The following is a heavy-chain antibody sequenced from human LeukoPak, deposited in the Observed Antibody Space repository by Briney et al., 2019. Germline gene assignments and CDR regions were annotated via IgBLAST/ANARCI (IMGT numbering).Heavy chain of an antibody. J-gene: IGHJ4*02. D-gene: IGHD3-16*01. CDR3: AMDSYGPDDY. V-gene: IGHV3-7*04. CDR2: IKKDGSEK. CDR1: GFTFSIYW. Sequence: GGSLRLSCAASGFTFSIYWMSWFRQAPGKGLEWVAHIKKDGSEKNYVDSVKGRFTISRDNTKNSVYLQMNSLRGEDTGVYYCAMDSYGPDDYWGQGTLITVSS.